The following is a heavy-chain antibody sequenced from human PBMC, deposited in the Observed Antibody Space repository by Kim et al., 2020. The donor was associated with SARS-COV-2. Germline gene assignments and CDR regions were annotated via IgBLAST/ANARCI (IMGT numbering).Heavy chain of an antibody. CDR2: K. V-gene: IGHV3-74*01. CDR3: ARPLYYYVWGTY. Sequence: KNYAGSVKGRFSISRDNAKNTRYLHMTSLRAEDTAIYYCARPLYYYVWGTYWGQGTLVTVSS. D-gene: IGHD3-16*01. J-gene: IGHJ4*02.